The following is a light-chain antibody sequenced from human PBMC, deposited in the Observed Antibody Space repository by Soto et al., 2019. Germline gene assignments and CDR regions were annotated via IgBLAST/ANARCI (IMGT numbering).Light chain of an antibody. V-gene: IGLV8-61*01. CDR3: VLYMGSGISM. Sequence: QTVVTQEPSFSVSPGGTVTLTCGLSSASVSTSYYPSWYQQTPGQTPRTLIYSTNTRSSGVPDRFSGSILGNKAALTITGAQADDESHYYCVLYMGSGISMSGAGTQLTVL. CDR2: STN. J-gene: IGLJ3*02. CDR1: SASVSTSYY.